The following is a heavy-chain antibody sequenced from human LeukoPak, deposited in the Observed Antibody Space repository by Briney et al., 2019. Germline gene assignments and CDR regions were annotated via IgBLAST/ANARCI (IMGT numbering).Heavy chain of an antibody. Sequence: GGSLRLSCAASGFTFSSHSMNWVRQAPGKGLEWVSYISSSSSTIYYADSVKGRFTISRDNAKNSLYLQMNSLRDEDTAVYYCARGRRFLEWLLYFDYWGQGTLVTVSS. V-gene: IGHV3-48*02. J-gene: IGHJ4*02. CDR1: GFTFSSHS. D-gene: IGHD3-3*01. CDR3: ARGRRFLEWLLYFDY. CDR2: ISSSSSTI.